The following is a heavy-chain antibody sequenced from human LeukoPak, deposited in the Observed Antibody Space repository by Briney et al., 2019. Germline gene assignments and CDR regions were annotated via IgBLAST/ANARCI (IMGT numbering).Heavy chain of an antibody. V-gene: IGHV3-30*01. CDR1: GFTFSSYA. CDR2: ISYDGSNK. J-gene: IGHJ4*02. Sequence: GGSLRLSCAASGFTFSSYAMHWVRQAPGKGLEWVAVISYDGSNKYYADSVKGRFTISRDNSKSTRYLQMNSLRAEDTAVYYCARDQDYYGSGRTYWGQGTLVTVSS. D-gene: IGHD3-10*01. CDR3: ARDQDYYGSGRTY.